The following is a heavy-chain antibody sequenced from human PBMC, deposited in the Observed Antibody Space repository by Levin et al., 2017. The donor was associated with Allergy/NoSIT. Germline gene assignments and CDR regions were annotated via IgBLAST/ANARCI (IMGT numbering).Heavy chain of an antibody. CDR2: IGGTTSTI. J-gene: IGHJ4*02. Sequence: ASVKVSCAASGFTFSTYSMHWVRQAPGKGLEWVSYIGGTTSTILYADSVKGRFTISRDNAKNSLYLQMNSLRDEDTAVYYCARGFAVDRSYFDYWGQGTLVTVSS. D-gene: IGHD2-15*01. CDR3: ARGFAVDRSYFDY. CDR1: GFTFSTYS. V-gene: IGHV3-48*02.